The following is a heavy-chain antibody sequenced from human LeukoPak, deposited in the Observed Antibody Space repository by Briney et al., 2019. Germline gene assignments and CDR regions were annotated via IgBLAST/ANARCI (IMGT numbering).Heavy chain of an antibody. Sequence: ASVKVSCKTSGYTFTNYDINWVRQAAGQGLEWMGWMSPNSGNTVYAQKFQGRVTFTRDTSVSTVYMELSSLRSEDTAVYYCATCRVGATTGDAFDIWGQGTMVTVSS. J-gene: IGHJ3*02. V-gene: IGHV1-8*03. D-gene: IGHD1-26*01. CDR3: ATCRVGATTGDAFDI. CDR1: GYTFTNYD. CDR2: MSPNSGNT.